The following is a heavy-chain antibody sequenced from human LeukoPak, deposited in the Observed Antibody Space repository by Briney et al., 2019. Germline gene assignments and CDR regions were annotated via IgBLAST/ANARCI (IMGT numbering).Heavy chain of an antibody. D-gene: IGHD4-17*01. CDR2: MYYRGRT. V-gene: IGHV4-59*12. CDR3: ARVPATDYGDYVAYAFDI. J-gene: IGHJ3*02. Sequence: PSETLSLSCTVSGGSLRNYYWSWIRQPPGKGLEWIGYMYYRGRTNYNPSLKSRVTILVDTSKNQFSLKLSSVTAADTAVYYCARVPATDYGDYVAYAFDIWGQGTMVTVSS. CDR1: GGSLRNYY.